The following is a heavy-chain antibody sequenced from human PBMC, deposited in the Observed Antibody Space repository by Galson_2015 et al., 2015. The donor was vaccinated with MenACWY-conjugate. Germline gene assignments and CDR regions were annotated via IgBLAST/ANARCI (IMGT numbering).Heavy chain of an antibody. CDR1: GFTFSSYW. V-gene: IGHV3-7*03. J-gene: IGHJ4*02. CDR3: ARDSGCSSTSCIYYFDY. CDR2: IKQDGSEK. Sequence: SLRLSCAASGFTFSSYWMSWVRQAPGKGLEWEANIKQDGSEKYYVDSVKGRFTISRDNAKNSLYLQMNSLRAEDTAVYYCARDSGCSSTSCIYYFDYWGQGTLVTVSS. D-gene: IGHD2-2*01.